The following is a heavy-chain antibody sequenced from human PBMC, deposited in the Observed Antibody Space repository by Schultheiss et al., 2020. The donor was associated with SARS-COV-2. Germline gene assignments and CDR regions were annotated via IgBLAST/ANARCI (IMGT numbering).Heavy chain of an antibody. D-gene: IGHD6-6*01. V-gene: IGHV4-59*11. CDR1: GGSFSSHY. J-gene: IGHJ5*02. Sequence: SETLSLTCAVYGGSFSSHYWSWIRQPPGKGLEWIGYIYYSGSTNYNPSLKSRVTISVDTSKNQFSLKLSSVTAADTAVYYCARATAARAPNWFDPWGQGTLVTVSS. CDR2: IYYSGST. CDR3: ARATAARAPNWFDP.